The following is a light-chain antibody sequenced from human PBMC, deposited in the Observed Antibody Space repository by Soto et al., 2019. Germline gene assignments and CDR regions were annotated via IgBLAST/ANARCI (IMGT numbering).Light chain of an antibody. Sequence: DIQMTQAPSTLSASVGDRVTITCRASQSISSCLAWYQQKPGKAPKLLIYKASYLESGVPSRFSGSGSGTDFTLTSSSLQPDDFATYYCQQYNIYSPRNPFGQGTKVEIK. CDR1: QSISSC. CDR2: KAS. V-gene: IGKV1-5*03. CDR3: QQYNIYSPRNP. J-gene: IGKJ1*01.